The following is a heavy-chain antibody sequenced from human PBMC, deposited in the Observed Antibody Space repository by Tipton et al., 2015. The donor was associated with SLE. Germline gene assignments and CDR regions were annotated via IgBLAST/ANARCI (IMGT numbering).Heavy chain of an antibody. J-gene: IGHJ4*02. CDR3: ARGGTWIQLWADGFDY. Sequence: VQLVQSGAEVKKPGESLRISCKGSGYSFTSYWISWVRQMPGKGLEWMGRIDPSDSYTNYSPSFQGHVTISADKSISTAYLQWSSLKASDTAMYYCARGGTWIQLWADGFDYWGQGTLVTVSS. CDR1: GYSFTSYW. D-gene: IGHD5-18*01. CDR2: IDPSDSYT. V-gene: IGHV5-10-1*01.